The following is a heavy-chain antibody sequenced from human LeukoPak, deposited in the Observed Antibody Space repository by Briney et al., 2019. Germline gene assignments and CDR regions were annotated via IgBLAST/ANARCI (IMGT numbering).Heavy chain of an antibody. CDR2: INPNSGGT. Sequence: ASVKVSCKASGGTFSSYYMHWVRQAPGQGLEWMGWINPNSGGTNYAQKFQGRVTMTRDTSISTAYMELSRLRSDDTAVYYCARGNYDFWSGYAPPYYYYYYMDVWGKGTTVTVSS. D-gene: IGHD3-3*01. J-gene: IGHJ6*03. CDR3: ARGNYDFWSGYAPPYYYYYYMDV. V-gene: IGHV1-2*02. CDR1: GGTFSSYY.